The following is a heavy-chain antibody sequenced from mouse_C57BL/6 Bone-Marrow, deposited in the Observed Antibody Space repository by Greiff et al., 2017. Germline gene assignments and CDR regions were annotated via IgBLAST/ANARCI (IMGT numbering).Heavy chain of an antibody. Sequence: QVQLQQSGPELVRPGVSVKISCKGSGYTFTDYAMHWVKQSHAKSLEWIGVISTYYGDASYNQKVKDKATMTVDKSSSTAYMELARLTSEDSAVYYCAATTVVATDYFDYWGQGTTLTVSS. CDR2: ISTYYGDA. D-gene: IGHD1-1*01. CDR3: AATTVVATDYFDY. J-gene: IGHJ2*01. V-gene: IGHV1-67*01. CDR1: GYTFTDYA.